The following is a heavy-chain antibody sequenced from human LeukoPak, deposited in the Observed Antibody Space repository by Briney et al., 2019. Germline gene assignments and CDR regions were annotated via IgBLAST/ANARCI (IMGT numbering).Heavy chain of an antibody. Sequence: PGGSLRLSCAASGFTFSTHTMNYFRQAPGKGLEWVSSITTRSSYIYYADSVRGRFTISRDNANNSLYLQMNSLRVEDTAVYYCARTPRGGSDHGSPDYWGQGTLVTVSS. CDR1: GFTFSTHT. V-gene: IGHV3-21*01. CDR2: ITTRSSYI. D-gene: IGHD3-10*01. CDR3: ARTPRGGSDHGSPDY. J-gene: IGHJ4*02.